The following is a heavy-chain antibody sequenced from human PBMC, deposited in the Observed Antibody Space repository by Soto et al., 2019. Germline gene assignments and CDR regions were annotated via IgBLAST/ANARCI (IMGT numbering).Heavy chain of an antibody. CDR3: ARGDYGDYAAH. D-gene: IGHD4-17*01. CDR1: GFTFSDYY. Sequence: QVQLVESGGGLAKPGGSLRLSCAASGFTFSDYYMSWSRQAPGKRLEWASYISSSGSTIYYAGSVKGRFTISRENAKSSLYLQMNSLRAEGTAVYFCARGDYGDYAAHWCQGTMVTVSS. J-gene: IGHJ3*01. CDR2: ISSSGSTI. V-gene: IGHV3-11*01.